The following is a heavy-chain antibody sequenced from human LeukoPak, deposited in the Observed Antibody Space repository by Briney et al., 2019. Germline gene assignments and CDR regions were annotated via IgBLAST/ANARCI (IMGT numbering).Heavy chain of an antibody. D-gene: IGHD3-9*01. Sequence: SETLSLTCAVYGGSFSGYYWTWIRQPPGKGLEWIGEIHDSGATNYNPSLKSRVTISIDTSKNQLSLKLSSVTAADTAVYFCARGNIWTGYCFDYWGQGTLVTVSS. CDR1: GGSFSGYY. V-gene: IGHV4-34*01. CDR3: ARGNIWTGYCFDY. CDR2: IHDSGAT. J-gene: IGHJ4*02.